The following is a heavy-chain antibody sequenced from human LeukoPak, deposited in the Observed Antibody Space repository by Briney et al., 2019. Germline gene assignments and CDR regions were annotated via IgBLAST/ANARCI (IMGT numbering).Heavy chain of an antibody. V-gene: IGHV4-39*01. D-gene: IGHD4-23*01. CDR2: IYYSGST. CDR3: ARPYLRGTVVNNWFDP. CDR1: GGSISSSSYY. J-gene: IGHJ5*02. Sequence: PSETLSLTCTVSGGSISSSSYYWGWIRQPPGKGLEWTGSIYYSGSTYYNPSLKSRVTISVDTSKNQFSLRLSSVTAADTAVYYCARPYLRGTVVNNWFDPWGQGTLVTVSS.